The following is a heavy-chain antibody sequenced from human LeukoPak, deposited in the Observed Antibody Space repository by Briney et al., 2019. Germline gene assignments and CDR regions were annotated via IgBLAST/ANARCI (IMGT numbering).Heavy chain of an antibody. D-gene: IGHD3-22*01. Sequence: GGSLRLSCAASGFTFDDYAMHWVRQAPGKGLEWVSGISWNSGSIGYADSVKGRFTTSRDNAKNSLYLQMNSLRAEDTALYYCAKEGYYDSSGYSWGQGTLVTVSS. CDR1: GFTFDDYA. CDR3: AKEGYYDSSGYS. J-gene: IGHJ4*02. CDR2: ISWNSGSI. V-gene: IGHV3-9*01.